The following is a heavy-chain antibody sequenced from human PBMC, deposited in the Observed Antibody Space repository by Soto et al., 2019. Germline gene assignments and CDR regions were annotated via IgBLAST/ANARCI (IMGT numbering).Heavy chain of an antibody. CDR1: GGSISSYY. J-gene: IGHJ3*02. Sequence: QVQLQESGPGLVKPSETLSLTCTVSGGSISSYYWSWIRQPPGKGLEWIGYIYYSGSTNYNPSLKSRVTITSDTTKNHFSLKLSSVTAADTAVYYCAIPNYYDSSGYAFDIWGQGTMVTVSS. V-gene: IGHV4-59*01. CDR2: IYYSGST. D-gene: IGHD3-22*01. CDR3: AIPNYYDSSGYAFDI.